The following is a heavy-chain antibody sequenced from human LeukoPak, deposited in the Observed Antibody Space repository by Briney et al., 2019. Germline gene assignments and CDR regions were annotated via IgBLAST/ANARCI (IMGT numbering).Heavy chain of an antibody. D-gene: IGHD2-15*01. V-gene: IGHV1-3*03. J-gene: IGHJ5*02. CDR2: INAGNGNT. Sequence: GASVKVSCKASGYTFTTYAIHWVRQAPGQRLEWMGWINAGNGNTKYSQEFQGRVTITRDTSASTAYMELSSLRSEDMAVYFCARGCSGVSCYGYHLDPWGQGTLVTVSS. CDR3: ARGCSGVSCYGYHLDP. CDR1: GYTFTTYA.